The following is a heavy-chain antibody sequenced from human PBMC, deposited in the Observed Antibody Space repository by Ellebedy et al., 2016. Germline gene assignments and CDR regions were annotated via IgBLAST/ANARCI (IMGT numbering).Heavy chain of an antibody. CDR2: IYPTGST. J-gene: IGHJ5*02. D-gene: IGHD2-2*01. Sequence: SETLSLTCAVSGGSISSGGYSWSWIRQPPGKDLEWIGYIYPTGSTYYSPSLKSRVTISIDGSRNQFSLRLNSVTAADTAVYYCARGYCSDTNCCRRFDPWGQGTLVTVSS. CDR3: ARGYCSDTNCCRRFDP. V-gene: IGHV4-30-2*01. CDR1: GGSISSGGYS.